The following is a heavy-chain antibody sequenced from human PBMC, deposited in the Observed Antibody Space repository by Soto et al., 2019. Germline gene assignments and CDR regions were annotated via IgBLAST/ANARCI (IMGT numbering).Heavy chain of an antibody. CDR3: ARSGELSRNKPFDY. CDR1: GGTFSSYA. J-gene: IGHJ4*02. D-gene: IGHD3-16*02. CDR2: IIPIFGTA. Sequence: QVQLVQSGAEVKKTGSSVKVSCKASGGTFSSYAISWVRQAPGQGLEWMGGIIPIFGTANYAQKFQGRVTITADESTSTAYMELSSLRSEDTAVYYCARSGELSRNKPFDYWGQGTLVTVSS. V-gene: IGHV1-69*12.